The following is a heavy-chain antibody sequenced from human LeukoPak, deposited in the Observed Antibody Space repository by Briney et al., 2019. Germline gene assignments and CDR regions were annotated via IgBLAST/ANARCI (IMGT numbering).Heavy chain of an antibody. CDR2: IWYGGSNK. CDR3: AKEDYSSSFDY. Sequence: GGSLRLSCAASGFTFSSYGMHWVRQAPGKGLEWVAVIWYGGSNKYYADSVKGRFTISRDNSKHTLYLQMNSLRAEDTAVYYCAKEDYSSSFDYWGQGTLVTVSS. V-gene: IGHV3-30*02. CDR1: GFTFSSYG. D-gene: IGHD4-11*01. J-gene: IGHJ4*02.